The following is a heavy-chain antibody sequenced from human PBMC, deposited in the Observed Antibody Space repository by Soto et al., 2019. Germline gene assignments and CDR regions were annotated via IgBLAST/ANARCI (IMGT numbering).Heavy chain of an antibody. CDR1: GFTFSSYW. V-gene: IGHV3-7*01. D-gene: IGHD6-19*01. CDR2: IKQDGSEK. Sequence: GGSLRLSCAASGFTFSSYWMSWVRRAPGKGLEWVANIKQDGSEKYYVDSVKGRFTISRDNAKNSLYLQMNSLRAEDTAVYYCARTYSSGWYPGYYFDYWGQGTLVTVSS. CDR3: ARTYSSGWYPGYYFDY. J-gene: IGHJ4*02.